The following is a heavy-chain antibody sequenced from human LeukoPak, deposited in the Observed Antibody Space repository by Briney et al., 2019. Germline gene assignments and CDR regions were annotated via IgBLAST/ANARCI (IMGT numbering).Heavy chain of an antibody. CDR1: GFTFSSYD. Sequence: GGSLRLSCAASGFTFSSYDMHWVRQATGKGLEWVSAIGTAGDTYYPGSVKGRFTISRENAKNSLYLQMNSLRAGDTAVYYCARKRSRRGSGSYDDAFDIWGQGTMVTVSS. CDR3: ARKRSRRGSGSYDDAFDI. CDR2: IGTAGDT. D-gene: IGHD3-10*01. V-gene: IGHV3-13*04. J-gene: IGHJ3*02.